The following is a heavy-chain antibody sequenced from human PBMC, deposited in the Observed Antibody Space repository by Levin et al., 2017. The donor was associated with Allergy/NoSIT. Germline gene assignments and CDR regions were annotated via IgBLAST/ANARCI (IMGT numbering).Heavy chain of an antibody. D-gene: IGHD2-15*01. CDR2: INPNSGGT. CDR3: ARSGACSGGSCYSAYFQH. J-gene: IGHJ1*01. CDR1: GYTFTGYY. V-gene: IGHV1-2*06. Sequence: ASVKVSCKASGYTFTGYYMHWVRQAPGQGLEWMGRINPNSGGTNYAQKFQGRVTMTRDTSISTAYMELSWLRSDDTAVYYCARSGACSGGSCYSAYFQHWGQGTLVTVSS.